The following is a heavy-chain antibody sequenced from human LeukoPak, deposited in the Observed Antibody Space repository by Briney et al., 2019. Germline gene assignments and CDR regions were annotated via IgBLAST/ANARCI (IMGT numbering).Heavy chain of an antibody. J-gene: IGHJ3*02. Sequence: ASVEVSCKASGYTFTGYYMHWARQAPGQGLEWMGWINPNSGGTNYAQKFQGRVTMTRDTSISTAYMELSRLRSDDTAVYYCASRRDYDFWSGYYSEAFDIWGQGTMVTVSS. V-gene: IGHV1-2*02. CDR1: GYTFTGYY. CDR2: INPNSGGT. CDR3: ASRRDYDFWSGYYSEAFDI. D-gene: IGHD3-3*01.